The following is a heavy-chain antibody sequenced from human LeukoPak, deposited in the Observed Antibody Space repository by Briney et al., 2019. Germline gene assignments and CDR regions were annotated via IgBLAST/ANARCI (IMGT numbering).Heavy chain of an antibody. CDR1: GYSFSDFY. CDR2: ISASNGNT. Sequence: ASVKVSCKASGYSFSDFYMHWVRQAPGLGLEWMGWISASNGNTNYAQKFQGRVTLTTDTSANTAYMELTSLTSDDTAVYFCARDLRPQYFDDSAYSVLSQFWGQGTLVTVSS. V-gene: IGHV1-18*04. CDR3: ARDLRPQYFDDSAYSVLSQF. J-gene: IGHJ4*02. D-gene: IGHD3-22*01.